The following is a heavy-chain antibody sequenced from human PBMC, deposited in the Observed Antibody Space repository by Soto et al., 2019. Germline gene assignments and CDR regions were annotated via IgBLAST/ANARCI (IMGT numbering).Heavy chain of an antibody. CDR1: GFTFSNAW. V-gene: IGHV3-15*07. Sequence: PGGSLRLSCAASGFTFSNAWMNWVRQAPGKGLEWVGRIKSKTDGGTTDYAAPVKGRFTISRDDSKNTLYLQMNSLKTEDTAVYYCTTDLLELSGGLFVDYWGQGTLVTVSS. CDR2: IKSKTDGGTT. J-gene: IGHJ4*02. CDR3: TTDLLELSGGLFVDY. D-gene: IGHD1-7*01.